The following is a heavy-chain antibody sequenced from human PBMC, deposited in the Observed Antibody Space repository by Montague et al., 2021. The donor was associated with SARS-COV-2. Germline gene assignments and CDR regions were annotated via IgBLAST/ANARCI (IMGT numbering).Heavy chain of an antibody. J-gene: IGHJ6*02. Sequence: SETLSLTCTVFGGSFSEYYWTWIRQSPGKGLEWIGEFNYTGSTNYNPSLKSRVTISVDTSKEHVSLKLTSMTAADTAIYYCARGLLRYFFDWGQGTTVTVSS. CDR3: ARGLLRYFFD. CDR2: FNYTGST. D-gene: IGHD3-9*01. CDR1: GGSFSEYY. V-gene: IGHV4-34*01.